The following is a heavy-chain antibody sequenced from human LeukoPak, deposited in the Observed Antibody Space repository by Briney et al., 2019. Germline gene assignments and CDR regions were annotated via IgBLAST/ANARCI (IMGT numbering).Heavy chain of an antibody. D-gene: IGHD3-10*01. CDR3: ARGFRNGPFDC. CDR2: INRSGGST. CDR1: GFTFDDYG. V-gene: IGHV3-20*04. Sequence: GGSLRLSCEASGFTFDDYGMSWVRHRPGRGLEWVSGINRSGGSTDYADSVKGRFTISRDNAKNSHFLQMNSLRVEDTALYYCARGFRNGPFDCWGQGTLVTVSS. J-gene: IGHJ4*02.